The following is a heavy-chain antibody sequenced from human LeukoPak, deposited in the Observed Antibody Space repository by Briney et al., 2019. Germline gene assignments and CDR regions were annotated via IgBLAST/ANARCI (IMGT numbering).Heavy chain of an antibody. D-gene: IGHD2-2*02. CDR1: GSTFSNAW. Sequence: GGSLRLSCAAPGSTFSNAWMSWVRQAPGKGLEWVGRIKSKTDGGTTDYAAPVKGRFTISRDDSKNTLYLQMNSLKTEDTAVYYCTTDRGGYCSSTSCYIGAFDIWGQGTMVTVSS. J-gene: IGHJ3*02. V-gene: IGHV3-15*01. CDR3: TTDRGGYCSSTSCYIGAFDI. CDR2: IKSKTDGGTT.